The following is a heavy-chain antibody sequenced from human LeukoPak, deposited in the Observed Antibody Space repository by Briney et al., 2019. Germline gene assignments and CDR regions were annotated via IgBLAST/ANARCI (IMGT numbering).Heavy chain of an antibody. D-gene: IGHD6-13*01. CDR1: GFTSSSYW. Sequence: GGSLRLSCAASGFTSSSYWMHCVRQAPGKGLVCVSRINSDGSSTSYADSVKGRFTISRDNAKNTLYLQMNCLRAEETAVYYCARGGGDSSSLLYWGQGTLVTVSS. CDR2: INSDGSST. J-gene: IGHJ4*02. CDR3: ARGGGDSSSLLY. V-gene: IGHV3-74*01.